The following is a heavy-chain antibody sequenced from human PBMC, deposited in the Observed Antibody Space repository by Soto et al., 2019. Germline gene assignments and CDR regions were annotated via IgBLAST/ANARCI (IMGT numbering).Heavy chain of an antibody. CDR2: ISGSGGST. J-gene: IGHJ5*02. CDR1: GFTFSSYA. D-gene: IGHD2-15*01. Sequence: GGSLRLSCAASGFTFSSYAMSWVRQAPGKGLEWVSAISGSGGSTYYADSVKGRFTISRDNSKNTLYLQMNSLRAEDTAVYYCAKDQSIVVVVAATREAPRLGFAPRGQGTLVTVSS. CDR3: AKDQSIVVVVAATREAPRLGFAP. V-gene: IGHV3-23*01.